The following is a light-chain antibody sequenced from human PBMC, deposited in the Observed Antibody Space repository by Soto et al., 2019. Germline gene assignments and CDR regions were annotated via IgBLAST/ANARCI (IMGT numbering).Light chain of an antibody. CDR3: QVLDGSTDQVV. V-gene: IGLV3-21*02. CDR1: NIGSKS. J-gene: IGLJ2*01. CDR2: DDS. Sequence: SSELTQPPAVSAAPGQTARITCGGANIGSKSVHWYQQKAGQAPVLVVYDDSDRPSGISERLSGSNSGNTATLTISTVEAGDEADYYCQVLDGSTDQVVFAGGTKLTVL.